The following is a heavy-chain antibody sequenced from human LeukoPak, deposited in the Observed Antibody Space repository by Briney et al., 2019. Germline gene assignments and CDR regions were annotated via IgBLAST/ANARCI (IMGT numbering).Heavy chain of an antibody. V-gene: IGHV3-21*01. CDR1: GFTFSSYS. CDR2: ITSSSSYI. CDR3: ARDCLSSGEWALLFDI. J-gene: IGHJ3*02. Sequence: GGSLRLSCAASGFTFSSYSMNWVRQAPGKGLELVSSITSSSSYIYYADSVKGRFTISRDNAKNSVYLQMNSLRAEDTAVYYCARDCLSSGEWALLFDIWGQGTMVTVSS. D-gene: IGHD1-26*01.